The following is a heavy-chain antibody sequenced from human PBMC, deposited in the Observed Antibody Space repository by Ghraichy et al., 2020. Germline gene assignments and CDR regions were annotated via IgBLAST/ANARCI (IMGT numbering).Heavy chain of an antibody. D-gene: IGHD3-3*01. CDR1: GYTFTSYG. V-gene: IGHV1-18*01. CDR2: ISAYNGNT. CDR3: ARDHYDFWSGQTLDYYYYGMDV. Sequence: ASVKVSCKASGYTFTSYGISWVRQAPGQGLEWMGWISAYNGNTNYAQKLQCRVTMTTDTSTSTAYMELRSLRSDDTAVYYCARDHYDFWSGQTLDYYYYGMDVWGQGTTVTVSS. J-gene: IGHJ6*02.